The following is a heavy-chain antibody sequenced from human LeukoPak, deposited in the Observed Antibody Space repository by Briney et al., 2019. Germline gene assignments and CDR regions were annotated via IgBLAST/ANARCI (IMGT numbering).Heavy chain of an antibody. D-gene: IGHD4-11*01. V-gene: IGHV3-9*01. Sequence: GGSLRLSCAASGFTFDDYAMHWVRQAPGKGLEWVSGISWNSGSIGYADSVKGRFTISRDNAKNSLYLQMNSLRAEDTALYYCAKDQGHRLTVTNIGYWGQGTLVTVSS. CDR1: GFTFDDYA. CDR2: ISWNSGSI. J-gene: IGHJ4*02. CDR3: AKDQGHRLTVTNIGY.